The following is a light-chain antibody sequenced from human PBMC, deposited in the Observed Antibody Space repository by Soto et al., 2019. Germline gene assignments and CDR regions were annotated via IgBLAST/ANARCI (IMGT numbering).Light chain of an antibody. CDR2: DSS. V-gene: IGKV3-15*01. J-gene: IGKJ4*01. CDR3: QRYNNWPLT. CDR1: QGIGST. Sequence: EIVLTQSPAALSVSPGERVTLSCRASQGIGSTLAWYQQKPGQTPRLLIYDSSTRAIGIPTRFSGSRSGTEFTLTINGLQSEDFAVYYCQRYNNWPLTFGGGPKVDIK.